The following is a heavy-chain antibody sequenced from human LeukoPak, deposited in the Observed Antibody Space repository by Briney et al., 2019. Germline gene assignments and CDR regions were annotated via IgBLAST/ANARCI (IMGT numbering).Heavy chain of an antibody. CDR2: IYPRDGST. CDR1: GYTFTSNY. J-gene: IGHJ4*02. Sequence: ASVNVSCKASGYTFTSNYIHWVRQAPGQGLEWMGMIYPRDGSTSYAQKFHGRVTVTRDTSTSTVHMELSGLRSEDTAVYYCAKDQEGFDYWGQGTLVTVSS. V-gene: IGHV1-46*01. CDR3: AKDQEGFDY.